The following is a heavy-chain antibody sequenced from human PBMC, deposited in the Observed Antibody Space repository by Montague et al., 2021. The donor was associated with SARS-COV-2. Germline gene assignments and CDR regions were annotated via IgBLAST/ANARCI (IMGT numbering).Heavy chain of an antibody. J-gene: IGHJ6*02. CDR1: GGSFSGYY. Sequence: SETLSLTCAVYGGSFSGYYWSWIRQPPGKGLEWIGEINHSGSTNYNPSLKSRVTISVDTSKNQFSLKLSSVTAADTAVYYCARESSGCFFRRCSRYGMDVWGQGTRSPSP. CDR2: INHSGST. V-gene: IGHV4-34*01. CDR3: ARESSGCFFRRCSRYGMDV. D-gene: IGHD6-19*01.